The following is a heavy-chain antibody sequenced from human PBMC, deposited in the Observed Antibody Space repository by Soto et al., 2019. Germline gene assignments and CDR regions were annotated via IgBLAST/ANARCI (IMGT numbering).Heavy chain of an antibody. CDR2: INPSGGST. CDR1: GYTFTSYY. Sequence: ASVKVSCKASGYTFTSYYMHCVRQAPGQGLEWMGIINPSGGSTSYAQKFQGRDTMTRDTSTSTVYMELSSLRSEDTAVYYCARDLTIFGVASSGMDVWGQGTTVTVSS. D-gene: IGHD3-3*01. J-gene: IGHJ6*02. CDR3: ARDLTIFGVASSGMDV. V-gene: IGHV1-46*01.